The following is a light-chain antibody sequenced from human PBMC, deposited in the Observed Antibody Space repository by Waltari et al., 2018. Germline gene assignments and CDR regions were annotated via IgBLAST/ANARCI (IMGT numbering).Light chain of an antibody. V-gene: IGKV2-30*02. CDR3: MQGTRWPYT. CDR2: WVF. J-gene: IGKJ2*01. Sequence: VMTQSPVSLSVTLGQAASIFCNPSQSIVPVDGNTYLNWFHQRPGQSPRRLIYWVFNRDSGVPDRFSGSGSDTDVTLRISRVEAEDVGVYYCMQGTRWPYTFGQGTQLDIK. CDR1: QSIVPVDGNTY.